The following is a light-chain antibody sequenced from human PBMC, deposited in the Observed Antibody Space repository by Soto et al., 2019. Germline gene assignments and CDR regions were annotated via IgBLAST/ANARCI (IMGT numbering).Light chain of an antibody. Sequence: DIQLTQSPSSLSASVGDRVTITCRASQSIGNYLNWYQHRPGRAPELLVYAASILQSGFPSRFSRSGSGKDFTLTISSLQPEDFASYFCQQSYSTPSLTFGGGTKVEI. CDR1: QSIGNY. CDR3: QQSYSTPSLT. J-gene: IGKJ4*01. CDR2: AAS. V-gene: IGKV1-39*01.